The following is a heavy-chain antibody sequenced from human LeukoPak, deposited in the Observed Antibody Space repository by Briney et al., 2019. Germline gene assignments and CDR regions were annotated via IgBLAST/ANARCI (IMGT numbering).Heavy chain of an antibody. CDR3: ARDLGPRYCSGGSCYFGRYYFDY. CDR2: ISAYNGNT. CDR1: GYTFTSYG. V-gene: IGHV1-18*01. D-gene: IGHD2-15*01. Sequence: GASVKVSCKASGYTFTSYGISWVRQAPGQGLEWMGWISAYNGNTNYAQKLQGRVTMTTDTSTSTAYMELRSLRSDDTAVYYCARDLGPRYCSGGSCYFGRYYFDYWGQGTLVTVSS. J-gene: IGHJ4*02.